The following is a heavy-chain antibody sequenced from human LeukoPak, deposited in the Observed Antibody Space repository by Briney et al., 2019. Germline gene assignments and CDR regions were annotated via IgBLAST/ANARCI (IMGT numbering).Heavy chain of an antibody. J-gene: IGHJ5*02. CDR2: ISSSSSYI. Sequence: SISSSSSYIYYADSVKGRFTISRDNAKNSLYLQMNSLRAEDTAVYYCARYDPSPILGDPWGQGTLVTVSS. D-gene: IGHD1-1*01. CDR3: ARYDPSPILGDP. V-gene: IGHV3-21*01.